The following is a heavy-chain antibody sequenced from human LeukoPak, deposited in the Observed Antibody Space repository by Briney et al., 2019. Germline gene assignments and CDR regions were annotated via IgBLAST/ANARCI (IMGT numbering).Heavy chain of an antibody. Sequence: SETLSLTCTVSGGSISSSSYYWGWIRQPPGKGLEWIGSIYYSGSTYYNPSLKSRVTISVDTSKNQFSLKLSSVTAADTAVYYCAKKTSLWLATENYPGIGYLSDNDYWGQGTLVTVSS. D-gene: IGHD5-12*01. CDR2: IYYSGST. CDR3: AKKTSLWLATENYPGIGYLSDNDY. V-gene: IGHV4-39*01. CDR1: GGSISSSSYY. J-gene: IGHJ4*02.